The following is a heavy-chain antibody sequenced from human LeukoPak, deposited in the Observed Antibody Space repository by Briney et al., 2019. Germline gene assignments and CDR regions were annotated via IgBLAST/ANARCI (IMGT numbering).Heavy chain of an antibody. D-gene: IGHD2/OR15-2a*01. CDR1: GFTFSSYS. CDR2: ISSSSSYI. CDR3: ARGKTSQNIVTRKTYNWFDP. V-gene: IGHV3-21*01. J-gene: IGHJ5*02. Sequence: GGSLRLSCAASGFTFSSYSMNWVRQAPGKGLEWVSSISSSSSYIYYADSVKGRFTISRDNAKNSLYLQMKSLRAEDTAVYYCARGKTSQNIVTRKTYNWFDPWGQGTLVTVSS.